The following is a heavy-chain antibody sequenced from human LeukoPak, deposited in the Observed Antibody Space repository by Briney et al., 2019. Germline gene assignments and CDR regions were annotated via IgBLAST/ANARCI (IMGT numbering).Heavy chain of an antibody. CDR2: IGSGAKSYAT. J-gene: IGHJ6*03. CDR1: GFTVSDSA. D-gene: IGHD5-18*01. Sequence: GGSLRLSCAAPGFTVSDSAIHWVRQASGKGLEWVGQIGSGAKSYATAYAASVKGRFTISRDDSKNTAYLQMNSLQTEDTAVYYCTREKEAYNFGLAYYYYYMDVWGKGTTVTVSS. CDR3: TREKEAYNFGLAYYYYYMDV. V-gene: IGHV3-73*01.